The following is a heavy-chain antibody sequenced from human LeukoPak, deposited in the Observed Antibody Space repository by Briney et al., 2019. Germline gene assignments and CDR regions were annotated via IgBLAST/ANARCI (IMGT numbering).Heavy chain of an antibody. D-gene: IGHD3-10*01. CDR3: ARYKGNSGYRPSPKFDY. Sequence: SETLSLTCTVSGGSISSSSYYWGWIRQPPGKGLEWIGSIYYSGSTYYNPSLKSRVTISVDTSKNQFSLKLSSVTAADTAVYYCARYKGNSGYRPSPKFDYWGQGTLVTVSS. J-gene: IGHJ4*02. V-gene: IGHV4-39*07. CDR2: IYYSGST. CDR1: GGSISSSSYY.